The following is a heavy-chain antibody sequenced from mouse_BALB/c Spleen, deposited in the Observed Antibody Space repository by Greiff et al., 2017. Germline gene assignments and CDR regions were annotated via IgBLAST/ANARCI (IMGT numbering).Heavy chain of an antibody. Sequence: EVKLVESGGGLVKPGGSLKLSCAASGFTFSDYYMYWVRQTPEKRLEWVATISDGGSYTYYPDSVKGRFTISRDNAKNNLYLQMSSLKSEDTAMYYCARSSMITTGPFAYWGQGTLVTVSA. J-gene: IGHJ3*01. CDR2: ISDGGSYT. V-gene: IGHV5-4*02. CDR1: GFTFSDYY. D-gene: IGHD2-4*01. CDR3: ARSSMITTGPFAY.